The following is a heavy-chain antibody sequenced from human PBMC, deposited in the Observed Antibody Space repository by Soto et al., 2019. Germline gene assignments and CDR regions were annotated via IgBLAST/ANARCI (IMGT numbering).Heavy chain of an antibody. Sequence: PGGSLRLSCAASGFTFSSYSMNWVRQAPGKGLEWVSSISTTSSFIYSADSVKGRFTISRDNAKNSLYLQMNSLRAEDTAVYYCARDGFLCFDSVSKFFDYWGQGTLVTGS. J-gene: IGHJ4*02. D-gene: IGHD3-9*01. V-gene: IGHV3-21*01. CDR3: ARDGFLCFDSVSKFFDY. CDR2: ISTTSSFI. CDR1: GFTFSSYS.